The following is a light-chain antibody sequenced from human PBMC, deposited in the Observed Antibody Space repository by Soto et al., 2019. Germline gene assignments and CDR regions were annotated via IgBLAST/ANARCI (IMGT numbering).Light chain of an antibody. CDR2: GAS. CDR1: QSVSSN. V-gene: IGKV3-15*01. CDR3: QQYNNWPRT. J-gene: IGKJ1*01. Sequence: EIVMTQSPATLSVSPGERATLSCRASQSVSSNLAWYQQKPGQAPSLLIYGASTRATGIPARFSGSGSGTEFTLTTSSLQSKDFAVYYCQQYNNWPRTFGQGTKVEIK.